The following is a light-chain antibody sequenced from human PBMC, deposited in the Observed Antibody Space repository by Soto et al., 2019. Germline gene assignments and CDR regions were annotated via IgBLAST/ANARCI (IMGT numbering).Light chain of an antibody. V-gene: IGKV3-11*01. CDR1: QSVSSY. J-gene: IGKJ1*01. Sequence: EIVLTQSPGTLSLSPGERATLSCRASQSVSSYLAWYQQKPGQAPRLLIYGASSRATGIPDRFSGSGSGTDFTLTISSLQSEDFAVYYCQQYNNWPRGTFGQGTKVDIK. CDR2: GAS. CDR3: QQYNNWPRGT.